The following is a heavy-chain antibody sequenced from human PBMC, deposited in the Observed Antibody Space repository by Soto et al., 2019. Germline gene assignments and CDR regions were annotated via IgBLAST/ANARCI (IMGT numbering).Heavy chain of an antibody. CDR3: AKDSGYDDVVY. D-gene: IGHD5-12*01. CDR1: GFTFSRHW. J-gene: IGHJ4*02. CDR2: MNSSGSST. Sequence: GGSLRLSCAASGFTFSRHWMHWVRQSPGKGLVWVSRMNSSGSSTNYADSVKGRFTISRDNSKNTLYLHMNSLRAEDTAVYYCAKDSGYDDVVYWGQGTLVTVSS. V-gene: IGHV3-74*01.